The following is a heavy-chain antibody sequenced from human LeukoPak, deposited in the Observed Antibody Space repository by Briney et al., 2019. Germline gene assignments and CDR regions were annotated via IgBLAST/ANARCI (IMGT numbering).Heavy chain of an antibody. CDR2: IYSGGST. CDR1: GFTVSSNY. V-gene: IGHV3-53*01. CDR3: ARDRLYSSSSEDD. J-gene: IGHJ4*02. D-gene: IGHD6-6*01. Sequence: PGGSLRLSCAASGFTVSSNYMSWVRQAPGKGLEWVSVIYSGGSTYYADSVQGRFTISRDNSKNTLYLQMNSLRAEDTAVYYCARDRLYSSSSEDDWGQGILVTVAS.